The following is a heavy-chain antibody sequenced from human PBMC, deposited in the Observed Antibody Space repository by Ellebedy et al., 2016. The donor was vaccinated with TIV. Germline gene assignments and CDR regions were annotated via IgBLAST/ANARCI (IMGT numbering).Heavy chain of an antibody. Sequence: GESLKISCSASGFTFSSYAMFWVRQAPGTGLEYVSAISSDGGSTFYADSVKDRFTISKDNSKNTLWLQMSSLRAEDTAVYYCVKWGYRYGFGDYWGQGTLVTVSS. D-gene: IGHD5-18*01. V-gene: IGHV3-64D*09. J-gene: IGHJ4*02. CDR2: ISSDGGST. CDR3: VKWGYRYGFGDY. CDR1: GFTFSSYA.